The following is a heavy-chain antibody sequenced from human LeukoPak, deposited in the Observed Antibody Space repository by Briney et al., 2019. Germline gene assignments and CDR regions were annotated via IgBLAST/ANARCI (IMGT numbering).Heavy chain of an antibody. J-gene: IGHJ5*02. CDR3: AHRRDSGGYHYRWWFAP. CDR2: INWDDQK. CDR1: GFSLTTSGVG. Sequence: SGPTLVKPTQTLRLTCTFSGFSLTTSGVGVGWIRQPPGKALEWLALINWDDQKVYSPSLQSRLSITKDTSKNQVVLTMTNVDPVDTATYYCAHRRDSGGYHYRWWFAPWGQGTLVTVSS. V-gene: IGHV2-5*02. D-gene: IGHD3-22*01.